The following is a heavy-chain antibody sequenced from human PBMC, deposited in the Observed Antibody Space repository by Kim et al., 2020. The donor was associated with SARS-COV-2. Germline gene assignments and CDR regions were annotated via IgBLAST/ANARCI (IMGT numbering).Heavy chain of an antibody. J-gene: IGHJ1*01. D-gene: IGHD5-12*01. CDR3: ARDGGYAS. CDR2: SSNYR. V-gene: IGHV3-21*01. Sequence: SSNYRYYAGSVEGRFTISRDNANRSLYLQMTSLRVDDTAVYYCARDGGYASWGQGTLVTVSS.